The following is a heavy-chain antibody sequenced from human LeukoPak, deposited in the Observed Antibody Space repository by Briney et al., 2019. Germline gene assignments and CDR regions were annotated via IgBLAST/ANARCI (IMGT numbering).Heavy chain of an antibody. J-gene: IGHJ5*02. Sequence: SETLSLTCSVSGGSISSSSYYWGWIRQPPGKGLEWIGNIYYSGSTYYHPSLNSRVTISVDTSKNQFSLKLSSVTAADTAVYYCARETRSGGSLLRGNWFDPWGQGTLVTVSS. D-gene: IGHD2-15*01. V-gene: IGHV4-39*07. CDR2: IYYSGST. CDR3: ARETRSGGSLLRGNWFDP. CDR1: GGSISSSSYY.